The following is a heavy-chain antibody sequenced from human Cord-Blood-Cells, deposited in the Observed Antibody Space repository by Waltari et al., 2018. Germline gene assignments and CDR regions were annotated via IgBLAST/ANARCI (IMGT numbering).Heavy chain of an antibody. CDR3: AREIVVRDDAFDI. D-gene: IGHD1-26*01. V-gene: IGHV3-7*01. CDR2: IKQDGSKK. CDR1: GFTFSSYG. Sequence: EVQLVESGGGLVQPGGSLRFSCAASGFTFSSYGMSWVRQAPGKGLEGVANIKQDGSKKYYVDSVKGRFTISRDNAKNSLYLQMNSLRAEDTAVYYCAREIVVRDDAFDIWGQGTMVTVSS. J-gene: IGHJ3*02.